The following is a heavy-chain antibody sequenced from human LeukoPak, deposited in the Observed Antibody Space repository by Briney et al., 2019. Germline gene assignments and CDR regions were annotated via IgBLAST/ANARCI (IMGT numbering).Heavy chain of an antibody. CDR3: VREDAALYYFDY. Sequence: ASVKVSCKASGYTFTACYLHWVRQAPGQGLEWVGWINPNSRGTNYAQKFRGRVTMTRDTSISTAYMELSRLTSDDTAVYYCVREDAALYYFDYSGQGTLVTVSS. CDR1: GYTFTACY. D-gene: IGHD5-18*01. J-gene: IGHJ4*02. V-gene: IGHV1-2*02. CDR2: INPNSRGT.